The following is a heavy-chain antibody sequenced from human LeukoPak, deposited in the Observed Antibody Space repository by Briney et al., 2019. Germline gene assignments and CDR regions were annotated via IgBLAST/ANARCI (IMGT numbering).Heavy chain of an antibody. Sequence: ASVKVSCKASGYTFSSYGISWVRQAPGQGLEWVGWISAYSGNTIYAQRLQGRVTMTTDTSTSTAYMELRSLISDDTAVYYCARDGFGFDYWGQGTLVTVSS. CDR2: ISAYSGNT. J-gene: IGHJ4*02. CDR3: ARDGFGFDY. CDR1: GYTFSSYG. V-gene: IGHV1-18*01. D-gene: IGHD3-10*01.